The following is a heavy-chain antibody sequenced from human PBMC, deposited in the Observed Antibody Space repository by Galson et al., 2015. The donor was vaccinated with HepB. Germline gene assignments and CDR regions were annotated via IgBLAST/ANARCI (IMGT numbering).Heavy chain of an antibody. D-gene: IGHD6-19*01. CDR2: IKQDGSEK. V-gene: IGHV3-7*01. Sequence: SLRLSCAASGFTFSNYWMTWVRQTPGKGLEWVANIKQDGSEKYHVDSVKGRFTISRDNAKNSLYLQMDSLRAEDTAVYYCAKDPSNSSGWHYYYYGIDVWGQGTTVTVSS. CDR3: AKDPSNSSGWHYYYYGIDV. CDR1: GFTFSNYW. J-gene: IGHJ6*02.